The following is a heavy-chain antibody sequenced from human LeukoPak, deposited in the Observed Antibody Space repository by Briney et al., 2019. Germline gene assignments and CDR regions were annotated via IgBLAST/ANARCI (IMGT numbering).Heavy chain of an antibody. CDR1: GFTFGDYG. Sequence: GGSLRLSCTASGFTFGDYGMSWGRQAAGKGMGWGGFIRRRAYGCTTEYAASLKGRFTISRDDSKTIAYLQMNSLKTEDTAVYYCTREGSNYYDSSPFDYWGQGTLVTVSS. J-gene: IGHJ4*02. V-gene: IGHV3-49*04. D-gene: IGHD3-22*01. CDR2: IRRRAYGCTT. CDR3: TREGSNYYDSSPFDY.